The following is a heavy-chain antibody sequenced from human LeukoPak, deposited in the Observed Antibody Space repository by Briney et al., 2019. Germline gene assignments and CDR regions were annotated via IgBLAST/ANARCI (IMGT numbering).Heavy chain of an antibody. CDR2: KSYDGSNK. CDR3: AKIRLGDGYNSDAFDI. CDR1: GFPFRSYG. D-gene: IGHD5-24*01. V-gene: IGHV3-30*18. Sequence: GGPLRLSCAASGFPFRSYGKQWVRGARGKGVEGGAVKSYDGSNKYYADSVKGRFTISRDNSKNTLYLQMNSLRAEDTAVYYCAKIRLGDGYNSDAFDIWGQGTMVTVSS. J-gene: IGHJ3*02.